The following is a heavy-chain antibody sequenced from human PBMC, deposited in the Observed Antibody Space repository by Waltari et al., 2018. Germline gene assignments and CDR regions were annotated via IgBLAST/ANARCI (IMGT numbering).Heavy chain of an antibody. CDR3: ARLRNDYGGIDALDI. V-gene: IGHV4-38-2*01. J-gene: IGHJ3*02. D-gene: IGHD4-17*01. CDR1: GYSISGGDF. Sequence: QLHLQESGPGLLKPSETLSLTCAVSGYSISGGDFWGWIRQPPGKGLEWIGSIYPGGDTYFNPSLKSRVTISVDKSKNQYSLNLRSMTAADTAVYYCARLRNDYGGIDALDIWGQGTTVTVSS. CDR2: IYPGGDT.